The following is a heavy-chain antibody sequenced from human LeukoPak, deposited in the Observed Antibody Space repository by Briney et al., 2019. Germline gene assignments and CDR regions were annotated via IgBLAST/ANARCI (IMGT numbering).Heavy chain of an antibody. CDR1: GYTFTNYA. Sequence: ASVKVSCKASGYTFTNYAMNWVRQAPGQGLEWMGWINTDTGNPTYAQGFTRRLVFSLDSSASTAYLQISSLKAEDTAVYYCARTLFGDQYQLQHNWFDPWGQGTLVTVSS. CDR3: ARTLFGDQYQLQHNWFDP. D-gene: IGHD2-2*01. J-gene: IGHJ5*02. V-gene: IGHV7-4-1*02. CDR2: INTDTGNP.